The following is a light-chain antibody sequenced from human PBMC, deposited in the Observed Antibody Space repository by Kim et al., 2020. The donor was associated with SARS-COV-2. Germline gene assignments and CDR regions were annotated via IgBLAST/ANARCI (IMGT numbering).Light chain of an antibody. CDR3: QAWDSSTV. CDR2: QDS. V-gene: IGLV3-1*01. J-gene: IGLJ2*01. Sequence: SYELTQPPSVSVSPGQTASITCSGDKLGDKYARWYQQKPGQSPVLVIYQDSKRPSGIPERFSGSNSGNTATLTISGTQAMDEADYYCQAWDSSTVFG. CDR1: KLGDKY.